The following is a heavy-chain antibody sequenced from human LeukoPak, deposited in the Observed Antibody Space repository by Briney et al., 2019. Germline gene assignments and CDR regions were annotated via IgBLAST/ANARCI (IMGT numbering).Heavy chain of an antibody. V-gene: IGHV3-11*01. CDR1: RFTFSNSW. CDR2: IATGGYTL. J-gene: IGHJ1*01. D-gene: IGHD2/OR15-2a*01. Sequence: GGSLRLSCAASRFTFSNSWMSWIRQAPGKGLEWIAYIATGGYTLDYADSVRGRFTVSRDNAKNSLYLQMNSLRVEDTAVYYCATSSFYGQLWGQGTLVTVSS. CDR3: ATSSFYGQL.